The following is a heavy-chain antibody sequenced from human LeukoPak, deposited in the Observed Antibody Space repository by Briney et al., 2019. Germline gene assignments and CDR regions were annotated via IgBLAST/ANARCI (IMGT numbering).Heavy chain of an antibody. J-gene: IGHJ4*02. CDR3: ARGSDIWFGESYFDY. CDR2: INPNSGGT. Sequence: ASVKVSCKASGYTFTGYYMHWVRQAPGQGLEWMGWINPNSGGTNYAQKFQGRVTMTRDTSISTAHMELSRLRSDDTAVYYCARGSDIWFGESYFDYWGQGTLVTVSS. V-gene: IGHV1-2*02. D-gene: IGHD3-10*01. CDR1: GYTFTGYY.